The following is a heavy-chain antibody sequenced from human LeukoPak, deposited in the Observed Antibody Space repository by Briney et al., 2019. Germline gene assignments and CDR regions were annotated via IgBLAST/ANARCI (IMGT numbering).Heavy chain of an antibody. CDR3: AKDAQRGFDYSNSLEN. Sequence: PGGSLRLSCAASGFTFSTYGMNWVRQAPGRGLEWVAVIWSDGTNQYYAESVKGRFTISRDNSKNTLYLRMNSLRVEDTAVYFCAKDAQRGFDYSNSLENWGQGTLVTVSS. J-gene: IGHJ4*02. V-gene: IGHV3-33*06. D-gene: IGHD4-11*01. CDR1: GFTFSTYG. CDR2: IWSDGTNQ.